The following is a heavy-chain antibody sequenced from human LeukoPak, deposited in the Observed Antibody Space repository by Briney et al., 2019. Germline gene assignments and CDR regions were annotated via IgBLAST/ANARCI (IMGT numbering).Heavy chain of an antibody. CDR2: INPNSGGT. D-gene: IGHD1-7*01. Sequence: GGSLRLSCAASGFTFSSYGMHWVRQAPGQGLEWMGWINPNSGGTNYAQKFQGRVTMTRDTSISTAYMELSRLRSDDTAVYYCARDLRGYNWNSKRFDPWGQGTLVTVSS. CDR1: GFTFSSYG. V-gene: IGHV1-2*02. CDR3: ARDLRGYNWNSKRFDP. J-gene: IGHJ5*02.